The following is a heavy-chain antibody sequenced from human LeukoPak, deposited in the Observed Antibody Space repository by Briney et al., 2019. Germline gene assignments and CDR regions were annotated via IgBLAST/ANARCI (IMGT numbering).Heavy chain of an antibody. CDR1: GFTFSNYD. D-gene: IGHD6-19*01. J-gene: IGHJ4*02. V-gene: IGHV3-23*01. CDR3: AKRGPAGAGKSPDYFEY. Sequence: GGSLRLSCAASGFTFSNYDMSWVRQAPGKGLEWVSAITGSGDNTYYADSVKGRLTIPRDNSKNTLYVQMNSLRAEDTAVYYCAKRGPAGAGKSPDYFEYWGQGTLVTVSS. CDR2: ITGSGDNT.